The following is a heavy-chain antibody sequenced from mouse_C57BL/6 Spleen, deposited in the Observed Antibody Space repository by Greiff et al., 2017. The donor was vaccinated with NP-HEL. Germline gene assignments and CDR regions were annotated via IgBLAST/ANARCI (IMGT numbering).Heavy chain of an antibody. Sequence: VQLQQPGAELVKPGASVKMSCKASGYTFTSYWITWVKQRPGQGLEWIGDIYPGSGSTNYNEKFKSKATLTVDTSSSTAYMQLSSLTSEDSAVYYCARYYDYDVEAMDYWGQGTSVTVSS. CDR3: ARYYDYDVEAMDY. V-gene: IGHV1-55*01. D-gene: IGHD2-4*01. CDR1: GYTFTSYW. CDR2: IYPGSGST. J-gene: IGHJ4*01.